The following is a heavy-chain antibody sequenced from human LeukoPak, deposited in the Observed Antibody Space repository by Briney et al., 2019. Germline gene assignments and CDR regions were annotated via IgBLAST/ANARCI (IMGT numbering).Heavy chain of an antibody. J-gene: IGHJ6*02. D-gene: IGHD2-8*01. V-gene: IGHV4-34*01. CDR3: ARGNRCTNGVCYYPPYYYYYYGMDV. CDR1: GGSFSGYY. Sequence: PSETLSLTCAVYGGSFSGYYWSWIRQPPGKGLEWIGEINPSGSTNYNPSLKSRVTISVDTSKNQFSLKLSSVTAADTAVYYCARGNRCTNGVCYYPPYYYYYYGMDVWGQGTTVTVSS. CDR2: INPSGST.